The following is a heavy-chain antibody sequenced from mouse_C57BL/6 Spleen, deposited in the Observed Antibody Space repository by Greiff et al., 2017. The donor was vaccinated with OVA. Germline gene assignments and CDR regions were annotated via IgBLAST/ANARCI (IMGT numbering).Heavy chain of an antibody. J-gene: IGHJ2*01. CDR3: TRRRTTVVATDY. Sequence: QVQLKQSGAELVRPGASVTLSCKASGYTFTDYEMHWVKQTPVHGLEWIGAIDPETGGTAYNQKFKGKAILTADKSSSTAYMELRSLTSEDSAVYYCTRRRTTVVATDYWGQGTTLTVSS. CDR1: GYTFTDYE. CDR2: IDPETGGT. V-gene: IGHV1-15*01. D-gene: IGHD1-1*01.